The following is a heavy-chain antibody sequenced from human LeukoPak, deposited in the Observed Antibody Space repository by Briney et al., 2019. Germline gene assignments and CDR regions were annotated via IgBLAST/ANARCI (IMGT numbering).Heavy chain of an antibody. V-gene: IGHV3-30*03. D-gene: IGHD2-2*01. CDR3: ARDKGSYCSSTSCYYGMDV. CDR2: ISHEGTHI. Sequence: GGSLRLSCAASGFTFSSYGMHWVRQAPGKGLEWVAAISHEGTHIYYADSVKGRFTISRDNSESTLYVQMNSLRAEDTAVYYCARDKGSYCSSTSCYYGMDVWGQGTTVTVSS. J-gene: IGHJ6*02. CDR1: GFTFSSYG.